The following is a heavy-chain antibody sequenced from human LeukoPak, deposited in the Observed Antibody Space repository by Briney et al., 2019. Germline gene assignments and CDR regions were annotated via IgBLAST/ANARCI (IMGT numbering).Heavy chain of an antibody. V-gene: IGHV1-18*01. CDR3: ARDHMTTVATGY. CDR2: ISAYNGNT. D-gene: IGHD4-17*01. Sequence: ASVKVSCKASGYTFTSYGISWVRQAPGQGLDWMGWISAYNGNTNYAQKLQGRVTMTTDTSTSTAYMELRSLRSDDTAVYYCARDHMTTVATGYWGQGTLVTLSS. CDR1: GYTFTSYG. J-gene: IGHJ4*02.